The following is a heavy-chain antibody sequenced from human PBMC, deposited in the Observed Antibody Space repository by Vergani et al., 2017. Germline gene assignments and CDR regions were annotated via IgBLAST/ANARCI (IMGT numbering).Heavy chain of an antibody. J-gene: IGHJ3*02. D-gene: IGHD1-26*01. Sequence: QVQLVQSGAEVKKPGSSVKVSCKASGGTFSSYAMHWVRQAPGKGLEYVSAISSNGGSTYYADSVKGRFTISRDNSKNTLYLQMNSLRAEDTAVYYCANSATTTRAFDIWGQGTMVTVSS. CDR2: ISSNGGST. CDR1: GGTFSSYA. CDR3: ANSATTTRAFDI. V-gene: IGHV3-64*04.